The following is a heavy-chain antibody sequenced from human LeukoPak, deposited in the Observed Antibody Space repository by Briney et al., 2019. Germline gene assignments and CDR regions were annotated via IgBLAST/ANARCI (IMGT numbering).Heavy chain of an antibody. D-gene: IGHD6-19*01. CDR1: GFTFSSYA. V-gene: IGHV3-23*01. Sequence: GGSLRLSCAASGFTFSSYAMSWVRQAPGKGLEWVSAISGSGGSTYYADSVKGRFTISRDNSKNTLYLQMNSLRAEDTAVYYCAKGQRQWLVLRQEIYYFDYWGQGTLVTVSS. J-gene: IGHJ4*02. CDR3: AKGQRQWLVLRQEIYYFDY. CDR2: ISGSGGST.